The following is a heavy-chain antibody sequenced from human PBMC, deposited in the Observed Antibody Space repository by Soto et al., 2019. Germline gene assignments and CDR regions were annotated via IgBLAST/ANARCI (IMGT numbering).Heavy chain of an antibody. D-gene: IGHD2-15*01. CDR1: GYTLTELS. CDR3: ATRGGCSGGSCYSPYYYYYYMDV. Sequence: ASVKVSCKVSGYTLTELSMHWVRQAPGKGLEWMGGVDPEDGETIYAQKFQGRVTMTEETSTATAYMERSSMRTEDTAVYYCATRGGCSGGSCYSPYYYYYYMDVWGKGTTVTVSS. J-gene: IGHJ6*03. CDR2: VDPEDGET. V-gene: IGHV1-24*01.